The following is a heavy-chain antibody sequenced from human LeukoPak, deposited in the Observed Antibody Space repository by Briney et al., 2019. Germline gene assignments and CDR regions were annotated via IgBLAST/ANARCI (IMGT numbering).Heavy chain of an antibody. CDR1: GGSISSGGYY. D-gene: IGHD1-26*01. CDR2: IYYSGST. Sequence: SETLSLTCTVSGGSISSGGYYWSWIRQHPGKGLEWIGYIYYSGSTYYNPSLKSRVTISVDTSKNQFSLKLSSVTAADTAVYYCARGARWGAHFDYWGQGTLVTVSS. V-gene: IGHV4-31*03. J-gene: IGHJ4*02. CDR3: ARGARWGAHFDY.